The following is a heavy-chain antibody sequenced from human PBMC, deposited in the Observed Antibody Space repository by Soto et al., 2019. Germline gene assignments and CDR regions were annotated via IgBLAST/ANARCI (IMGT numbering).Heavy chain of an antibody. J-gene: IGHJ4*02. D-gene: IGHD5-18*01. CDR2: INHSGST. CDR1: GGSVSSGSYY. V-gene: IGHV4-39*07. Sequence: PSETLSLTCTVSGGSVSSGSYYWSWIRQPPGKGLEWIGEINHSGSTNYNPSLKSRVTISVDTSKNQFSLKLSSVTAADTAVYYCASTDTAMVAFDYWGQGTLVTVSS. CDR3: ASTDTAMVAFDY.